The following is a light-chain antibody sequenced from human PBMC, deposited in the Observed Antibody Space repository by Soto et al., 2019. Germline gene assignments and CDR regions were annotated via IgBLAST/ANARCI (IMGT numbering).Light chain of an antibody. CDR2: KAS. CDR1: QRISTW. Sequence: DIQMTQSPSTLSAFVGDRVTITCRASQRISTWLAWYKQKPGKAHTLLIYKASYLESGVPSRFSGSGSGTEFTLTIRSLQPEDLATYYCKHYSAFSVTFGQGTKVDIK. V-gene: IGKV1-5*03. J-gene: IGKJ1*01. CDR3: KHYSAFSVT.